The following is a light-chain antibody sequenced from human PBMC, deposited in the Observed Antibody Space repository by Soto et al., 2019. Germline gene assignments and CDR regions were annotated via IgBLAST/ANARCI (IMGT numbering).Light chain of an antibody. J-gene: IGLJ3*02. CDR2: LNSDGSH. Sequence: QSVLTQPPSASASLGASVKLTCTLSSGHNSYAIAWHQQQPEKGPRYLMKLNSDGSHSKGDGIPDRFSGSSSGAERYLTISCLPSEDEADYYCQTWSTDIRVFGGGTKLTVL. V-gene: IGLV4-69*01. CDR3: QTWSTDIRV. CDR1: SGHNSYA.